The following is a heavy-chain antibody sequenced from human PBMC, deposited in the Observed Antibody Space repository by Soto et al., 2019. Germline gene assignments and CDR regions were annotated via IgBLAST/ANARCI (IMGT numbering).Heavy chain of an antibody. J-gene: IGHJ1*01. Sequence: ASVKVFCKDSGHSLNKDYINWVRPAPGQGLGWMGWVNPNSGETGFAQKFQGRITMTRNTSINTVYMELRSLISDDTAVYFCSESGGPWGQGTLVTVSS. CDR1: GHSLNKDY. CDR3: SESGGP. D-gene: IGHD3-3*01. CDR2: VNPNSGET. V-gene: IGHV1-8*01.